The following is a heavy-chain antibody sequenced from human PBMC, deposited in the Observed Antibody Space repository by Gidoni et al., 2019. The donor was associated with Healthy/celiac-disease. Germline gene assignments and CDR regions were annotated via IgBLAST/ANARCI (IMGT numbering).Heavy chain of an antibody. CDR2: IYYSGST. D-gene: IGHD6-19*01. CDR1: GGSISSSSYY. CDR3: ARQGASGWPTGLDY. J-gene: IGHJ4*02. V-gene: IGHV4-39*01. Sequence: TVSGGSISSSSYYWGWIRQPPGTGREWIGSIYYSGSTYYNPSLKSRVTISVDTSKNQCYLKLSSVTAADTAVYYCARQGASGWPTGLDYWGQGTLVTVSS.